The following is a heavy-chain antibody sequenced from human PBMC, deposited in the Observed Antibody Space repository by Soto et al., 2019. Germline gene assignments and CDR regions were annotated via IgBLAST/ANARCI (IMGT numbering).Heavy chain of an antibody. J-gene: IGHJ4*02. D-gene: IGHD3-22*01. Sequence: EVQLVESGGGLVKPGGSLRLSCAASGFTFSSYSMNWVRQAPGKGLEWVSSISSSSSYIYYADSVKGRFTISRDNAKNXXYLQMNSLRAEDTAVYYCAREWGNYYDSSGYPADYWGQGTLVTVSS. V-gene: IGHV3-21*01. CDR2: ISSSSSYI. CDR1: GFTFSSYS. CDR3: AREWGNYYDSSGYPADY.